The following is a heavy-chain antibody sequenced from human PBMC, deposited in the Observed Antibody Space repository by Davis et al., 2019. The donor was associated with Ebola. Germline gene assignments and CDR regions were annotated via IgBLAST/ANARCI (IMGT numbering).Heavy chain of an antibody. V-gene: IGHV1-18*01. Sequence: AASVKVSCKASGYTFTSYGISWVRQAPGQGLEWMGWISAYNGNTNYAQKLQGRVTMTTDTSTSTAYMELRSLRSDDTAVYYCARSDVLLWFGELFAYWGQGTLVTVSS. CDR2: ISAYNGNT. J-gene: IGHJ4*02. D-gene: IGHD3-10*01. CDR1: GYTFTSYG. CDR3: ARSDVLLWFGELFAY.